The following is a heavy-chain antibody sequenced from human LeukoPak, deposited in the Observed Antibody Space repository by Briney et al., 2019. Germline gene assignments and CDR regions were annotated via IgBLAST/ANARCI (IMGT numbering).Heavy chain of an antibody. CDR3: ARERYTAYGNFDY. V-gene: IGHV1-2*02. CDR2: INPSSGDT. Sequence: GASVKLSCKASGYTFTNHPMHWVRQAPGQGLEWMGWINPSSGDTNYVQTFQGRVTMTSDPSISTAYMELSGLRADDTAVYYCARERYTAYGNFDYWGQGTQV. CDR1: GYTFTNHP. J-gene: IGHJ4*02. D-gene: IGHD5-12*01.